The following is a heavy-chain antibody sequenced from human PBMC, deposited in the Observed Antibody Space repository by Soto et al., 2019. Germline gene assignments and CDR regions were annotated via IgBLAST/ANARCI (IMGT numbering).Heavy chain of an antibody. V-gene: IGHV3-23*01. J-gene: IGHJ4*02. Sequence: EVQLLESGGGSVQSGGSLRVSCTASGFVFSNDAVTWVRQAPGQGLEWVSAITASGDTTYYADSVKGRFTISRDNSRDNLFLHMSSLRADDTALYYCVRGIYPSSAGGPFDLWGQGTLVTVSS. D-gene: IGHD5-12*01. CDR1: GFVFSNDA. CDR3: VRGIYPSSAGGPFDL. CDR2: ITASGDTT.